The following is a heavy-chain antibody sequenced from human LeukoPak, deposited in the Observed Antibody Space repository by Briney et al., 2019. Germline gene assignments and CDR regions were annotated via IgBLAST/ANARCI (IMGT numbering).Heavy chain of an antibody. CDR2: IRSSGSEA. CDR1: GFTFSKYY. CDR3: ARARSGSGSIDYYYYMDV. Sequence: GGSLRLSCAASGFTFSKYYMTWIRQAPGKGLEWVSHIRSSGSEAYYADSVKGRFTISRDNAKDSLYLQMNSLRAEDTAVYYRARARSGSGSIDYYYYMDVWGKGTTVTVSS. V-gene: IGHV3-11*01. D-gene: IGHD3-10*01. J-gene: IGHJ6*03.